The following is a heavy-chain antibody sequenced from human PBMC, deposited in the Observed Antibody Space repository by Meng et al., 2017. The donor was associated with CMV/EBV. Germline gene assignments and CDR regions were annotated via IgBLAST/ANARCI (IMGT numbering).Heavy chain of an antibody. CDR3: ARVKCSSTSCYIRDYYYGMDV. CDR2: ISSSSSYI. Sequence: GESLKISCAASGFTFSSYSMNWVRQAPGKGLEWVSSISSSSSYIYYADSVKGRFTISRDNAKNSLYLQMNSLRAEDTAVYYCARVKCSSTSCYIRDYYYGMDVWGQGTTVTSP. CDR1: GFTFSSYS. J-gene: IGHJ6*02. V-gene: IGHV3-21*01. D-gene: IGHD2-2*02.